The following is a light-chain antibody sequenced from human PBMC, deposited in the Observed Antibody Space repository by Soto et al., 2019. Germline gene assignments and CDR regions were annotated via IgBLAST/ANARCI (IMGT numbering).Light chain of an antibody. CDR1: GSNIGSNY. CDR3: AAWDDSLNGLV. J-gene: IGLJ3*02. Sequence: QSVLTQPPSASGTPGQRVTMSCYGSGSNIGSNYVYWYQQLPGTAPRLLIYRNNERPSGVPDRFSGSKSGTSASLAISGLRSEDETDYYCAAWDDSLNGLVFGGGTKLTVL. CDR2: RNN. V-gene: IGLV1-47*01.